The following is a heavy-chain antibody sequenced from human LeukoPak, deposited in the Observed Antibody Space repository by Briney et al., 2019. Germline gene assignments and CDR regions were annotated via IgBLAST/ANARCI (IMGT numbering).Heavy chain of an antibody. CDR3: ATLRGASTAVFDS. Sequence: SETLSLTCTVSGGSITYDYWSWIRQSPGKRLEWIGYIHYSGATNYSPSLKSRVTISVDTSKNQFSLKLSSVTAADTALYYCATLRGASTAVFDSWGQGALVTVSS. J-gene: IGHJ4*02. CDR1: GGSITYDY. V-gene: IGHV4-59*08. CDR2: IHYSGAT. D-gene: IGHD2-21*02.